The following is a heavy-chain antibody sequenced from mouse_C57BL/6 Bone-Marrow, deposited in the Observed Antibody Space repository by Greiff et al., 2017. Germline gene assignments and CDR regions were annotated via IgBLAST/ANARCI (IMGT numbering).Heavy chain of an antibody. CDR2: INPSTGGT. J-gene: IGHJ2*01. D-gene: IGHD4-1*01. CDR3: ARVTGYYFDY. CDR1: GYSFTGYY. V-gene: IGHV1-42*01. Sequence: EVQLQQSGPELVKPGASVKISCKASGYSFTGYYMNWVKQSPEKSLEWIGEINPSTGGTTYNQKFKAKATLTVDKSSSTAYMQLKSLTSEDSAVYYCARVTGYYFDYWGQGTTLTVSS.